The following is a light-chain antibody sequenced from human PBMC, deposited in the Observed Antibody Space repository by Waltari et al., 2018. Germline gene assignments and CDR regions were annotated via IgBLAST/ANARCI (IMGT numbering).Light chain of an antibody. J-gene: IGKJ1*01. CDR2: GAS. V-gene: IGKV1-33*01. CDR1: QDISKY. CDR3: QQYDNLPVT. Sequence: DIQMTQSPSSLSASVRDRVTITCQASQDISKYLSWCQQKPGKAPKLLIYGASNLETGVPSRFSGSGSRTDFTFTISSLQPEDVATYYCQQYDNLPVTFGQGTKVEIK.